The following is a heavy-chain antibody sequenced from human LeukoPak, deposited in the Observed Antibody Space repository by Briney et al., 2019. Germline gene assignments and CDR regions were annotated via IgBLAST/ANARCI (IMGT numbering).Heavy chain of an antibody. Sequence: GGSLRLSCAASGLTFSNAWMSWVRQAPGKGLEWVSGINVSGGSTFYADSVRGRFTISRDNSKNTLYLQMNSLRAEDTAVYYCAKDQYCTSTSCYVGYWGQGTLVTVSS. J-gene: IGHJ4*02. D-gene: IGHD2-2*01. CDR2: INVSGGST. V-gene: IGHV3-23*01. CDR3: AKDQYCTSTSCYVGY. CDR1: GLTFSNAW.